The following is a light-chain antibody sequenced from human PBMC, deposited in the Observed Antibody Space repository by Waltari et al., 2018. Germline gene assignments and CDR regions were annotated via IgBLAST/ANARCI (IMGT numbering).Light chain of an antibody. CDR2: RDT. CDR1: NIGRKN. V-gene: IGLV3-9*01. Sequence: SYELTQPLSVSVALGQTARITCRGNNIGRKNRHGYQQKPGQAPVLVIHRDTNRPSWIPERFSGSNSGNTATLTISRAQAGDEADYSCHVWDSSTGVFGGGTKLTVL. CDR3: HVWDSSTGV. J-gene: IGLJ3*02.